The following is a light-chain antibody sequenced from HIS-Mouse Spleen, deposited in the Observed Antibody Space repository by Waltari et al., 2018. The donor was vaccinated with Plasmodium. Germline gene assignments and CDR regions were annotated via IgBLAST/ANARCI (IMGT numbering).Light chain of an antibody. Sequence: SSELTQDPAVSVALGQTVRITCKGDRLRSDYASWYQQKPGQAPVLVIYGKNNRPSGIPDRFSGSSSGNTASLTITGAQAEDEADYYCNSRDSSGNHYVFGTGTKVTVL. J-gene: IGLJ1*01. CDR3: NSRDSSGNHYV. CDR2: GKN. V-gene: IGLV3-19*01. CDR1: RLRSDY.